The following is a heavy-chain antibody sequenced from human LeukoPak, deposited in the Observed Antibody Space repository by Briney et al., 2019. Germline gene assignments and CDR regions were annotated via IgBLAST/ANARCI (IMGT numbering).Heavy chain of an antibody. CDR3: ARDHYFGDSGYSRSLDY. CDR1: GFALNGYS. J-gene: IGHJ4*02. CDR2: ISGDSTNI. Sequence: GGSLRLSCAASGFALNGYSMNWVRQAPGKGLEWISYISGDSTNIFYADSVKGRFTISRDNAKNSLYLQMNSLSAEDTAVYYCARDHYFGDSGYSRSLDYWGQGTLVTVSS. D-gene: IGHD3-10*01. V-gene: IGHV3-48*01.